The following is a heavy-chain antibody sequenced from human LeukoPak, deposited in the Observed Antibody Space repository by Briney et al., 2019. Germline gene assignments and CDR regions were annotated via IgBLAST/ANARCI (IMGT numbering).Heavy chain of an antibody. Sequence: ASVKVSCKASVYTFTGYYMHWGRHAPGQGLEWMGWINPNCGGTNYAQKFQGRVTMTRDTSISTAYMELSRLRSDDTAVYYCARKLLSFGEYGYWGQGTLVTVSS. CDR2: INPNCGGT. CDR1: VYTFTGYY. CDR3: ARKLLSFGEYGY. V-gene: IGHV1-2*02. J-gene: IGHJ4*02. D-gene: IGHD3-10*01.